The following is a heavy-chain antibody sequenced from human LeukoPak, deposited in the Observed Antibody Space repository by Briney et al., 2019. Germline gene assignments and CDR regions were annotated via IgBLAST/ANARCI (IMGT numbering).Heavy chain of an antibody. CDR1: GFTFTNYG. V-gene: IGHV3-30*18. CDR2: ISHDGNNK. D-gene: IGHD2-15*01. J-gene: IGHJ5*02. CDR3: AKASKAGYCSGGSCYPFDP. Sequence: GGSLRLSCAASGFTFTNYGLHWVRQAPGKGLEWVALISHDGNNKYYADSVKGRFATSRDDSKNTLYLQMNSLRAEDTAVYYCAKASKAGYCSGGSCYPFDPWGQGTLVTVSS.